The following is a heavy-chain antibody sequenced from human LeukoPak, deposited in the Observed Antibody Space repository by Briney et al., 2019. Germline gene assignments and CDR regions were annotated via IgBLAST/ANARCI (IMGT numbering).Heavy chain of an antibody. CDR1: GFTVSNSY. CDR3: ARDGAYHDSSGSYYGVGDDY. J-gene: IGHJ4*02. CDR2: ISGSGGST. V-gene: IGHV3-23*01. Sequence: GGSLRLSCAASGFTVSNSYMSWVRRAPGKGREWVSAISGSGGSTYYADSVKGRFTISRDNSKNTLYLQMNSLRAEDTAVYYCARDGAYHDSSGSYYGVGDDYWGQGTLVTVSS. D-gene: IGHD3-22*01.